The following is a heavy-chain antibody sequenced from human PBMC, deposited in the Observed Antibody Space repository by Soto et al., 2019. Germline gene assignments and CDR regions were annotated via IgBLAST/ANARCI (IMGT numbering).Heavy chain of an antibody. D-gene: IGHD4-17*01. CDR2: INPNSGGT. J-gene: IGHJ6*02. V-gene: IGHV1-2*04. Sequence: GASVKVACKASGYNFTGYYMHWVRQAPGQGLEWMGWINPNSGGTNYAQKFQGWVTITRDTSISTAYMELSRLRSDDTAVYYFWRDLSHQTTGPTFGYYGIDVWGEGTTVTV. CDR1: GYNFTGYY. CDR3: WRDLSHQTTGPTFGYYGIDV.